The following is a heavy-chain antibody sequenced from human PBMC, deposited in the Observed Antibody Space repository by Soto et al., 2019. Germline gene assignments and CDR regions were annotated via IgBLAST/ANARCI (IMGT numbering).Heavy chain of an antibody. J-gene: IGHJ3*02. D-gene: IGHD2-21*02. CDR2: ISYDGSNK. Sequence: GGSLRLSCAASGFTFSSYAMHWVRQAPGKGLEWVAVISYDGSNKYYADSVKGRFTISRDNSKNTLYLQMNSLRAEDTAVYYCARYIVVVTATYAFDIWGQGAMVTVSS. V-gene: IGHV3-30-3*01. CDR1: GFTFSSYA. CDR3: ARYIVVVTATYAFDI.